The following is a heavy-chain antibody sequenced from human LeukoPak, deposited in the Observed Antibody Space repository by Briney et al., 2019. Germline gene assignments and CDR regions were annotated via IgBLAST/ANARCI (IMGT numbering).Heavy chain of an antibody. J-gene: IGHJ3*02. Sequence: GGSPRLSCAASGFTFSSYEMNWVRQAPGKGLEWVSYISSSGSTIYYADSVKGRFTISRDNAKNSLYLQMNSLRAEDAAVYYCARDHAEKAFDIWGQGTMVTVSS. CDR2: ISSSGSTI. V-gene: IGHV3-48*03. CDR1: GFTFSSYE. CDR3: ARDHAEKAFDI.